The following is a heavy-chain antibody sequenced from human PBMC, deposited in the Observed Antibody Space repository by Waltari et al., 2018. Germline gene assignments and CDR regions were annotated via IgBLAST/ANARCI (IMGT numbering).Heavy chain of an antibody. D-gene: IGHD3-10*01. Sequence: EVQLVESGGGLVQPGGSLRLSCAASGFTFTSYQMHWVRQAPGKGLEWISDILNSNTLYYADSVNGRFTVSRDNAKSSLDLHMNSLRAEDTAVYYCARAPPLTFYYGSGSPYYFDFWGQGTLVTVSS. CDR3: ARAPPLTFYYGSGSPYYFDF. J-gene: IGHJ4*02. CDR1: GFTFTSYQ. CDR2: ILNSNTL. V-gene: IGHV3-48*03.